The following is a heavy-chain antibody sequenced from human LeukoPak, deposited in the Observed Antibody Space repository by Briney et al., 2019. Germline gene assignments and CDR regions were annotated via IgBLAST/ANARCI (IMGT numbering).Heavy chain of an antibody. V-gene: IGHV1-24*01. CDR3: ATDQRAMVRGLIIAYFGF. CDR2: FGPEDDEI. CDR1: GYSLTDVS. J-gene: IGHJ4*02. D-gene: IGHD3-10*01. Sequence: ASVKVSCKVSGYSLTDVSIHWVRRAPGKGPEWMGGFGPEDDEIIYAQKFQGRVSLTGDTSTDTAYMELSSLRSEDTAVYYCATDQRAMVRGLIIAYFGFWGQGTLVTVSS.